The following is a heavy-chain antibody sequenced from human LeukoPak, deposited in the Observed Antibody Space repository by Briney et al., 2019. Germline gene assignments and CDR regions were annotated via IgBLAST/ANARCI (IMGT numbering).Heavy chain of an antibody. Sequence: GGSLRLSCAACGFTFSSNWMHWVRQAPGKGLVWVSRINEDGSTTNYADSVKGRSTIFRDNAKNTLYLQMNSLRAEDTAVYYCVRDLGGRSGHWGQGTLVTVSS. V-gene: IGHV3-74*01. CDR2: INEDGSTT. D-gene: IGHD1-26*01. CDR3: VRDLGGRSGH. CDR1: GFTFSSNW. J-gene: IGHJ4*02.